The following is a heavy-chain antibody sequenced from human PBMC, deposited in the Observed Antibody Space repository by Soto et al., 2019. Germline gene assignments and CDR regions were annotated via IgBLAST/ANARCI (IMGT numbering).Heavy chain of an antibody. J-gene: IGHJ6*02. D-gene: IGHD6-19*01. Sequence: GSGPTLVNPTQSLTLTCTFSGFSLSTSGVGVGWIRQPPGKALEWLTVIYWDDDKRYSPSLKSRLTITKDTSKNQVVLTMTDMDPVDTATFYCAYIRGSGWYTRIMYGMDVWGQGTTVTVSS. CDR1: GFSLSTSGVG. CDR3: AYIRGSGWYTRIMYGMDV. CDR2: IYWDDDK. V-gene: IGHV2-5*02.